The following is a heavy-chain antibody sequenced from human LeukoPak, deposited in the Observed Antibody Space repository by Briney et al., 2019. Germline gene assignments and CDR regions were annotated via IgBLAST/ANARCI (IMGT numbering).Heavy chain of an antibody. CDR1: GYSISSGYY. D-gene: IGHD2-2*01. Sequence: SETLSLTCAVSGYSISSGYYWGWIRQPPGKGLGWIGSIYHSGSTYYNPSLKSRVTISVDTSKNQFSLKLSSVTAADTAVYYCASTIVVPAAGWFDPWGQGTLVTVSS. J-gene: IGHJ5*02. V-gene: IGHV4-38-2*01. CDR2: IYHSGST. CDR3: ASTIVVPAAGWFDP.